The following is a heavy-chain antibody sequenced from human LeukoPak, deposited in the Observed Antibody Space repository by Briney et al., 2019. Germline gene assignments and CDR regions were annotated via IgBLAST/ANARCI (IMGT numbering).Heavy chain of an antibody. J-gene: IGHJ2*01. CDR3: ARQFYSSSWYFDL. CDR1: GGSFSGYY. Sequence: SETLSLTCAVYGGSFSGYYRSWIRQPPGKGLEWIGEINHSGSTNYNPSLKSRVTISVDTSKNQFSLKLSSVTAADTAVYYCARQFYSSSWYFDLWGRGTLVTVSS. CDR2: INHSGST. D-gene: IGHD6-13*01. V-gene: IGHV4-34*01.